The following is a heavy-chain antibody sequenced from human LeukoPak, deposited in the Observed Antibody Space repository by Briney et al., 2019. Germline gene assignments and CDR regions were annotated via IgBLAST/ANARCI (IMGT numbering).Heavy chain of an antibody. CDR1: GGSFSDYY. J-gene: IGHJ5*02. V-gene: IGHV4-34*01. D-gene: IGHD4-11*01. Sequence: PSETLSLTCAVYGGSFSDYYWTWIRQPPGKGLEWIGDISHSGSANYNPSLKSRVTISVDRSRNQFYLRLSPVTVADRALYYCARERASNNYNNWLDPWGQGTLVTVSS. CDR3: ARERASNNYNNWLDP. CDR2: ISHSGSA.